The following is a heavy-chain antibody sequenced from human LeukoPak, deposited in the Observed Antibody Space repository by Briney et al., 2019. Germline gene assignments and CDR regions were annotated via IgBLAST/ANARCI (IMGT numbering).Heavy chain of an antibody. CDR1: GFTFSSYS. D-gene: IGHD1-14*01. V-gene: IGHV3-48*01. CDR3: ARESEAPGNYYGMDV. J-gene: IGHJ6*02. CDR2: ISSSSSTI. Sequence: GGSLRLSCAASGFTFSSYSMNWVRQAPGKGLEWVSYISSSSSTIYYADSVKGRFTISRDNAKNSLYLQMNSLRAEDTAVYYCARESEAPGNYYGMDVWGQGTTVAVSS.